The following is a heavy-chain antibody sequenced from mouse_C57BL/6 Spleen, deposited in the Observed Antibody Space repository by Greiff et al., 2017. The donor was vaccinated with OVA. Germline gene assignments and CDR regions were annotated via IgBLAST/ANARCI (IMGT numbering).Heavy chain of an antibody. D-gene: IGHD1-1*01. CDR1: GFTFSDYY. V-gene: IGHV5-12*01. Sequence: EVHLVESGGGLVQPGGSLKLSCAASGFTFSDYYMYWVRQTPEKRLEWVAYISNGGGSTYYPDTVKGRFTISRDNAKNTLYLQMSRLKSEDTAMYYCARDGSSPFAYWGQGTLVTVSA. CDR3: ARDGSSPFAY. J-gene: IGHJ3*01. CDR2: ISNGGGST.